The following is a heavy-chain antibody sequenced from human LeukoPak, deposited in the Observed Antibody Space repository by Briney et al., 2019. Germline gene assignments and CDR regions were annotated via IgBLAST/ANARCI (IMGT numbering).Heavy chain of an antibody. J-gene: IGHJ4*02. V-gene: IGHV3-7*01. Sequence: PRGSLRLSCVASGFTFSRYWMTWVRQAPGKGLEWVANIKDDGRQKYYVDSVKGRFTISKDNTKNSVFLEMNSLRAEDTAVYYCARDAGKGFDYWGQGALVTVSS. CDR3: ARDAGKGFDY. CDR1: GFTFSRYW. CDR2: IKDDGRQK.